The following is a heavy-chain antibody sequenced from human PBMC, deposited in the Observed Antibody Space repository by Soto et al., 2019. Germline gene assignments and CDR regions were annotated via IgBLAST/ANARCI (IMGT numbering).Heavy chain of an antibody. D-gene: IGHD3-22*01. CDR1: GFTFTNYA. Sequence: GGSLRLSCAASGFTFTNYAMSWVRQAPGKGLEWVSTISGSGGSTYYADSVKGRFTISRDNSKNTLYLQINSLRAEDTAVYYCLTCYFDSSGPNWFDPWGQGTLVTVSS. J-gene: IGHJ5*02. CDR3: LTCYFDSSGPNWFDP. CDR2: ISGSGGST. V-gene: IGHV3-23*01.